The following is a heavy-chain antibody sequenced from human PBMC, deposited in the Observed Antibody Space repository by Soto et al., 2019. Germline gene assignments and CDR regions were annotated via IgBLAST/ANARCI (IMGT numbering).Heavy chain of an antibody. Sequence: SQTLSLTCAISGDSVSSNSAAWNWIRQSPSRGLEWLGRTYYRSKWYNDYAVSVKSRITINPDTSKNQFSLQLNSVTPEDTAVYYCARAIRGPDTMIRAGQTTTKHHSQVVAANYFDYWGQGTLVTVSS. CDR2: TYYRSKWYN. CDR3: ARAIRGPDTMIRAGQTTTKHHSQVVAANYFDY. J-gene: IGHJ4*02. CDR1: GDSVSSNSAA. V-gene: IGHV6-1*01. D-gene: IGHD2-15*01.